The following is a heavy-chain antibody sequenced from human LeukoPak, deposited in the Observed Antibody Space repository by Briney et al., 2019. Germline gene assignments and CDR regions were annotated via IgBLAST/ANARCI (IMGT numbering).Heavy chain of an antibody. CDR1: RFNVNNYW. V-gene: IGHV3-74*01. Sequence: GGSLRLSCAASRFNVNNYWMHWVRQAPGKGLVWVSRINEDGRVTSYAGSVRGRFTISRDNSKNTLYLQMNSLRAEDTAVYYCAKARVVVAADYWGQGTLVTVSS. D-gene: IGHD2-15*01. CDR2: INEDGRVT. CDR3: AKARVVVAADY. J-gene: IGHJ4*02.